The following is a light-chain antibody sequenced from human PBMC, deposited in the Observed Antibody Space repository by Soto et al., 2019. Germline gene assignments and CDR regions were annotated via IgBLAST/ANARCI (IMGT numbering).Light chain of an antibody. CDR1: QGISSY. J-gene: IGKJ5*01. Sequence: AIRMTQSPSSLSASTGDRVTITCRASQGISSYLAWYQQKPGKAPKLLIYAASTLQSGVPSRFSGSGSGTDFTLTISCLQSEDFTPYYCQVYYSYLTLFGQGRLLEIK. CDR3: QVYYSYLTL. CDR2: AAS. V-gene: IGKV1-8*01.